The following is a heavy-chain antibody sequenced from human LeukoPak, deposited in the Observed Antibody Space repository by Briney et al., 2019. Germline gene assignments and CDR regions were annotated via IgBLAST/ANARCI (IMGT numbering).Heavy chain of an antibody. CDR1: GFTFSSYG. CDR2: IWYDGSSQ. Sequence: GGSLRLSCAASGFTFSSYGMHWVRQAPGKGLEWVALIWYDGSSQFYADSVKGRFSISRDNSKHTLYLQMHSLRAEDTAVYYCATEDILAGFNAFEIWGQGTMVTVSS. CDR3: ATEDILAGFNAFEI. D-gene: IGHD3-9*01. V-gene: IGHV3-33*01. J-gene: IGHJ3*02.